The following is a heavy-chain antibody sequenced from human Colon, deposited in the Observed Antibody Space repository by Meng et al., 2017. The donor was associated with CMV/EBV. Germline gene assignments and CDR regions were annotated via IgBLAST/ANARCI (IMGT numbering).Heavy chain of an antibody. CDR3: ARDSYYLHSSGYQYSFDY. V-gene: IGHV6-1*01. J-gene: IGHJ4*02. CDR2: TNYRSKWYN. CDR1: GDSVSSNSAS. D-gene: IGHD3-22*01. Sequence: SETLSLTCAISGDSVSSNSASWNWIRQSPSRGLEWLGRTNYRSKWYNDYAISVKGRITINPDTSKNQFSLQLNSVTPEDTAVYYCARDSYYLHSSGYQYSFDYWGQGTLVTVSS.